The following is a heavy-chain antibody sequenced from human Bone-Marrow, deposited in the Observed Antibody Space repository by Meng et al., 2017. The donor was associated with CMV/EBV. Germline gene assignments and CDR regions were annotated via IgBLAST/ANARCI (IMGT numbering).Heavy chain of an antibody. CDR3: AKDQRDALWRYNALVI. CDR1: GFTFSSYA. Sequence: GGSLRLSCAASGFTFSSYAMSWVRQAPGKGLEWVSAISGSGGSKYYADSVKGRFTIFRDNSKNTLYLQMNSLGAEDTAVYYCAKDQRDALWRYNALVIWGQGTMVTVSS. CDR2: ISGSGGSK. J-gene: IGHJ3*02. D-gene: IGHD5-18*01. V-gene: IGHV3-23*01.